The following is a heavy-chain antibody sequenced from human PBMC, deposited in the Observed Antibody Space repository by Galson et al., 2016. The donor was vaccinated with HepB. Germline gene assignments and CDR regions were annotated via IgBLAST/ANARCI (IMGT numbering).Heavy chain of an antibody. V-gene: IGHV4-34*01. J-gene: IGHJ4*02. D-gene: IGHD3-16*01. CDR3: ARGRDHDYFWGSLGYYFDY. CDR2: IKHSGST. CDR1: GGSFSGYY. Sequence: TLSLTCAVSGGSFSGYYWSWIRQPPGKGLEWIGEIKHSGSTNYNPSLRSRVAISADTSKNQFPLKLSSVTAADTAIYYCARGRDHDYFWGSLGYYFDYWGQGTLVTVSS.